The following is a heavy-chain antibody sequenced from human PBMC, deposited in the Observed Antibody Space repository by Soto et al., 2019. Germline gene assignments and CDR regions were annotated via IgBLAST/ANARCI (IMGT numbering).Heavy chain of an antibody. D-gene: IGHD2-21*01. CDR1: GDSVPSGSYY. Sequence: SETLSLTCIVSGDSVPSGSYYWGWIRQPPGKGLEWIGSIYYSGTTYYNSSLDSRATLSLDTSANQVSLQLHSVSAADTAMYFCERHFVMVDSWGQGSLVT. V-gene: IGHV4-39*01. CDR3: ERHFVMVDS. CDR2: IYYSGTT. J-gene: IGHJ4*02.